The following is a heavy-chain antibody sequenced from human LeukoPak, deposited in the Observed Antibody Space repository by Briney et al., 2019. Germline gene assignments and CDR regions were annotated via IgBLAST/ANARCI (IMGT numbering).Heavy chain of an antibody. D-gene: IGHD3-16*02. Sequence: SETLSLTCTVSGYSISSGYYWGWIRQPPGKGLEWIGSIYHSGSTNYNPSLKSRVTISVDTSKNQFSLKLSSVTAADTAVYYCASRGYDYVWGSYRFDYWGQGTLVTVSS. CDR2: IYHSGST. CDR3: ASRGYDYVWGSYRFDY. CDR1: GYSISSGYY. V-gene: IGHV4-38-2*02. J-gene: IGHJ4*02.